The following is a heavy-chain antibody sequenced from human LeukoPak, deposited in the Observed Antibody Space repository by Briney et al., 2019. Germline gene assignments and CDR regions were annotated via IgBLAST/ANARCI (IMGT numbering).Heavy chain of an antibody. V-gene: IGHV3-30*04. D-gene: IGHD3-22*01. J-gene: IGHJ6*03. Sequence: GGSLRLSCAASGFTFSSYAMHWVRQAPGKGLEWVAVISYDGSNKYYADSVKGRFTISRDNSKNTLYLQMNSLRAEDTAVYYCARMIARGARNYYYMDVWGKGTTVTISS. CDR1: GFTFSSYA. CDR3: ARMIARGARNYYYMDV. CDR2: ISYDGSNK.